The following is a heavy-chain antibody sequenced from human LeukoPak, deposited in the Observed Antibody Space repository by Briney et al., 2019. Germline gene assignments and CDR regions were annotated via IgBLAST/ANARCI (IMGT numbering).Heavy chain of an antibody. CDR2: IYYSGST. D-gene: IGHD3-9*01. CDR1: GGSISSYY. Sequence: SETLSLTCTVSGGSISSYYWSWIRQPPGKGLEWIGYIYYSGSTNYNPSLKSRVTISVDTSKNQFSLKLSSVTAADTAVYYCARARYYDTLTGYYPDAFDIWGQGTMVTVSS. CDR3: ARARYYDTLTGYYPDAFDI. V-gene: IGHV4-59*12. J-gene: IGHJ3*02.